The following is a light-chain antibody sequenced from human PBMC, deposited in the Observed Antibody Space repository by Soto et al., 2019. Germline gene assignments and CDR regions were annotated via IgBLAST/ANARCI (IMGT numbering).Light chain of an antibody. CDR3: QQSYRTPIT. V-gene: IGKV1-39*01. CDR1: QSISSY. CDR2: AAS. J-gene: IGKJ5*01. Sequence: IQMTQSPSSLSASVGDRVTITCRASQSISSYLNWYQQKPGKAPKLLIYAASSLQSGVPSRFSGSGSGTDFTLTISSLQPEDFATYYCQQSYRTPITFGQGRRLEIK.